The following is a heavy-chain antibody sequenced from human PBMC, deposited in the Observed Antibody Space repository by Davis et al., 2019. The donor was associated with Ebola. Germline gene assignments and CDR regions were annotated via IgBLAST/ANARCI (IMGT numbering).Heavy chain of an antibody. J-gene: IGHJ4*02. Sequence: PGGSLRLSCAGSGFTFSTYAMHWVRQAPGKGLVWVSRTNSDGSITSYADSVKGRFTISRENSKATLDLQMNSLRAEDTAVYYCAKGDNSGWYGVDYWGQGTLVTVSS. CDR2: TNSDGSIT. V-gene: IGHV3-74*01. D-gene: IGHD6-19*01. CDR3: AKGDNSGWYGVDY. CDR1: GFTFSTYA.